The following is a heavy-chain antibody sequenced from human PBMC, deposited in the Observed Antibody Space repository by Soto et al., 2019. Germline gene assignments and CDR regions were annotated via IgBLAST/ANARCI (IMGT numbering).Heavy chain of an antibody. CDR1: GFSLNDYG. CDR3: ANSRVSMVRGLIIIPNY. Sequence: PGGSLRLSCAASGFSLNDYGMHWVRQPPGKGLEWVADISYDATFYADSVKGRFTISRDNSKNTLYLHMNSLRAEDTALYYCANSRVSMVRGLIIIPNYWGQGALVTVSS. CDR2: ISYDAT. V-gene: IGHV3-30*18. J-gene: IGHJ4*01. D-gene: IGHD3-10*01.